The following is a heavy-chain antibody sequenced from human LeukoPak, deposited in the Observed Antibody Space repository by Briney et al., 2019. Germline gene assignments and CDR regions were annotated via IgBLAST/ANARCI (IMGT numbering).Heavy chain of an antibody. V-gene: IGHV5-51*01. CDR3: ARKRGTFDH. J-gene: IGHJ4*02. CDR1: GYSFASYW. CDR2: IYPGDSDT. Sequence: GESLKISCQASGYSFASYWIGWVRQMPGKGLEWMGIIYPGDSDTTYSPSFQGQVTMSADKSISTAYLQWSSLKASDTAMYFCARKRGTFDHWGQGTLVTVSS.